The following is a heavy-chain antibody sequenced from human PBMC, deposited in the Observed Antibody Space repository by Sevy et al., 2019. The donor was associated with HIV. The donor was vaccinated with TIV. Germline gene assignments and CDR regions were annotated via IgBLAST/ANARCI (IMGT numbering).Heavy chain of an antibody. CDR2: ISSSSSYI. CDR3: ARGITIFGVVAPDAFDI. V-gene: IGHV3-21*01. CDR1: GFTFSSYS. D-gene: IGHD3-3*01. Sequence: GGSLILSCAASGFTFSSYSMNWVRQAPGKGLEWVSSISSSSSYIYYADSVKGRFTISRDNAKNSLYLQMNSLRAEDTAVYYCARGITIFGVVAPDAFDIWGQGTMVTVSS. J-gene: IGHJ3*02.